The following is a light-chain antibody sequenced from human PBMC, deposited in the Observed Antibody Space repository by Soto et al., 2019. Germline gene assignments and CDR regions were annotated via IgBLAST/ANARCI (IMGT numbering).Light chain of an antibody. CDR2: QVS. V-gene: IGLV2-14*01. Sequence: QSALTQPASVSGSPGQSITISCTGTSSDVGGYTYVSWYQQHPGKAPKLMIYQVSNRPSGVSNRFSGSKSGNTASLTISVLQTEDEADYYCSSYTNSNTRVFGGGTKLTVL. CDR1: SSDVGGYTY. CDR3: SSYTNSNTRV. J-gene: IGLJ3*02.